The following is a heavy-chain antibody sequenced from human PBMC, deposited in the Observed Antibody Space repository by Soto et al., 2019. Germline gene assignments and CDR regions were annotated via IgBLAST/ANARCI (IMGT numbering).Heavy chain of an antibody. CDR1: GFTFSSYG. CDR2: ISYDGSNK. Sequence: QVPLVESGGGVVQPGRSLRLSCAASGFTFSSYGMHWVRQAPGKGLEWVAVISYDGSNKYYADSVKGRFTISRDNSKSRMYLQVDSRRAEDTAVYCCAKFGGSGDDAFDIWGQGTMVTVSS. CDR3: AKFGGSGDDAFDI. J-gene: IGHJ3*02. D-gene: IGHD3-16*01. V-gene: IGHV3-30*18.